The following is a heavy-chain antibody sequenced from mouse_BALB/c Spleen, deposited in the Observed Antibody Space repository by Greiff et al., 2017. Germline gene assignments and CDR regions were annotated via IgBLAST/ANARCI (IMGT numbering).Heavy chain of an antibody. CDR1: GFNIKDTY. V-gene: IGHV14-3*02. Sequence: EVQLHQSGAELVKPGASVKLSCTASGFNIKDTYMHWVKQRPEQGLEWIGRIDPANGNTKYDPKFQGKATITADTSSNTAYLQLSSLTSEDTAVYYCARTGSDYAMDYWGQGTSVTVSS. D-gene: IGHD1-1*01. CDR3: ARTGSDYAMDY. J-gene: IGHJ4*01. CDR2: IDPANGNT.